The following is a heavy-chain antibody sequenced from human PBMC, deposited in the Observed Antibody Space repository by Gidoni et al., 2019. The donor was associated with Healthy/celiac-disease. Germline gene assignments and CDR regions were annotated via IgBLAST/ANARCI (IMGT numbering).Heavy chain of an antibody. CDR1: GCTFSSYG. Sequence: QVQLVEPGGGVVQPGRSLRLSCAASGCTFSSYGMHWVRQAPGKGLEGVAVIEYDGSNKYYADSVKGRFTISRDNSKNTLYLQMNSLRAEDTAVYYCAKVHDPLGMDVWGQGTTVTVSS. CDR3: AKVHDPLGMDV. V-gene: IGHV3-30*18. CDR2: IEYDGSNK. J-gene: IGHJ6*02.